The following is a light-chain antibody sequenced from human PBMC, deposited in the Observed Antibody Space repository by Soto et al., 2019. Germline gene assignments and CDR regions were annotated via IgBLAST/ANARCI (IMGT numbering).Light chain of an antibody. Sequence: QSVLTQPPSMSGTPGQRVTISCSGSSSYIGSYTVSWYQQLPGTAPKFLIYSNDQRPSGVPDRFSGSKSGTSASLAISGLQSEDEATYYCAAWDDSLSGIVVFGGGTKLTVL. J-gene: IGLJ2*01. CDR3: AAWDDSLSGIVV. CDR2: SND. V-gene: IGLV1-44*01. CDR1: SSYIGSYT.